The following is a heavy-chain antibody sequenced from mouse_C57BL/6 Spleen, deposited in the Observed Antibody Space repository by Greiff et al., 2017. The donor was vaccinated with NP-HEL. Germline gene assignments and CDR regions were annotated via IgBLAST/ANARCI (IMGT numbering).Heavy chain of an antibody. CDR1: GYSFTGYF. CDR2: INPYNGDT. J-gene: IGHJ4*01. V-gene: IGHV1-20*01. D-gene: IGHD1-1*01. Sequence: EVQLQQSGPELVKPGDSVKISCKASGYSFTGYFMNWVMQSHGKSLEWIGRINPYNGDTFYNQKFKGKATLTVDKSSSTAHMELRSLTSEDSAVYYCARDGITTVVAHYAMDYWGQGTSVTVSS. CDR3: ARDGITTVVAHYAMDY.